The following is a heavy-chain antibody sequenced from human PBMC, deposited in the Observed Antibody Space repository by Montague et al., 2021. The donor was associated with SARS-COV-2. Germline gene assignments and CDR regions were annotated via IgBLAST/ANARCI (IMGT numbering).Heavy chain of an antibody. CDR1: GDSITNNYY. Sequence: SDTLSLTCTVSGDSITNNYYWGWIRQPPGKGLEWIGTIHHSGTTYYNPSLKRRVTISVDTSNNQFSLKLTSVTAADTAVYYCARRHIVASNRAFDYWGQGTLVTVSS. CDR3: ARRHIVASNRAFDY. CDR2: IHHSGTT. J-gene: IGHJ4*02. D-gene: IGHD2-21*01. V-gene: IGHV4-38-2*02.